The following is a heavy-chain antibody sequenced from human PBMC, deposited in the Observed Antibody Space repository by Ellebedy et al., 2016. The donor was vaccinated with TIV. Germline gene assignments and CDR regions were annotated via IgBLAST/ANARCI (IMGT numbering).Heavy chain of an antibody. CDR3: ARVSRRDGYNYPDY. CDR2: IYDSGRT. J-gene: IGHJ4*02. CDR1: GASVRNDY. Sequence: SETLSLXXTISGASVRNDYWNWIRQPPGKGLEWIGSIYDSGRTHYNPSLKSRVTISVDTSKNQFSLRLTSVTAAYTAVYYCARVSRRDGYNYPDYWGQGTLVTVSS. V-gene: IGHV4-59*02. D-gene: IGHD5-24*01.